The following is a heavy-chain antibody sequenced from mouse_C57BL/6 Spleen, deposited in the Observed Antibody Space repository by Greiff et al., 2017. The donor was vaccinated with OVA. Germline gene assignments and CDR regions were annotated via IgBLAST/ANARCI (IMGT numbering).Heavy chain of an antibody. CDR2: IYPSDSET. V-gene: IGHV1-61*01. CDR1: GYTFTSYW. D-gene: IGHD1-1*01. Sequence: LQQPGAELVRPGSSVKLSCKASGYTFTSYWMDWVKQRPGQGLEWIGNIYPSDSETHYNQKFKDKATLTVDKSSSTAYMQLSSLTSEDSAVYYCARLRSSYDAMDYWGQGTSVTVSS. CDR3: ARLRSSYDAMDY. J-gene: IGHJ4*01.